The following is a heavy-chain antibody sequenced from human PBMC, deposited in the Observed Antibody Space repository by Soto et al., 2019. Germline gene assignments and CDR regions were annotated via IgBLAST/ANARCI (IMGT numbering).Heavy chain of an antibody. CDR1: GFTFRNHW. V-gene: IGHV3-74*01. D-gene: IGHD2-2*01. CDR3: ARLLFCSRPSCYEGWFDP. J-gene: IGHJ5*02. Sequence: GESLRLSCAASGFTFRNHWMHWVRQAPGKGLVWVSRINSDGSSTSYADSVKGRFTVSRDNAKNTMYLQMNSLRAGDTAVYYCARLLFCSRPSCYEGWFDPWGQGTLVTVSS. CDR2: INSDGSST.